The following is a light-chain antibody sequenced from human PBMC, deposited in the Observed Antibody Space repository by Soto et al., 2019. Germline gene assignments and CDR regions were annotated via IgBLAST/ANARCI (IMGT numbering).Light chain of an antibody. Sequence: DVRMTQSPSSLSASVGDRVTITCRASQSISSYLNWYQQKPGKAPKLLIYAASTLQSGVPSRFSGSGSGTDFTLTITSLQPEDFATYYCQQSHSIPITFGQGTRLEIK. CDR1: QSISSY. CDR2: AAS. J-gene: IGKJ5*01. CDR3: QQSHSIPIT. V-gene: IGKV1-39*01.